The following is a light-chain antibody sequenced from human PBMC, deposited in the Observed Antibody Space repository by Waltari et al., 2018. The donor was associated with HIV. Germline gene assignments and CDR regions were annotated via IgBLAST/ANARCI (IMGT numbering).Light chain of an antibody. Sequence: AVTQPASVSGLPGQSTTISCTGGDSDFGLYNFVSWYQQHSGKPPKLILYDVDSRASGVSERFSGAISGNTASLTISGLRAEDEAHYYCASFTGDNTVMFGGGTEVTVL. CDR1: DSDFGLYNF. J-gene: IGLJ3*02. CDR3: ASFTGDNTVM. CDR2: DVD. V-gene: IGLV2-14*03.